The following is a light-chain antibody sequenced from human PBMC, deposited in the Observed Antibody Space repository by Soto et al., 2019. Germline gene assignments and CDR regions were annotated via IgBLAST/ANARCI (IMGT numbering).Light chain of an antibody. CDR3: QQSYSTPFT. J-gene: IGKJ4*01. CDR1: QSISSY. Sequence: DIQMTQSPSSLSASVGDRVTITCRSSQSISSYLNWYQQKPGKAPKLLIYAASSLQSGVASRFSGSGSGTDFTLSSSSLQPEDFATYYCQQSYSTPFTFGGGTKVEIK. V-gene: IGKV1-39*01. CDR2: AAS.